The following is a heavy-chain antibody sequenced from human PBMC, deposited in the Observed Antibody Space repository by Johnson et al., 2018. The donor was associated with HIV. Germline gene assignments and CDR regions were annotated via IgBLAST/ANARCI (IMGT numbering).Heavy chain of an antibody. CDR3: ARAGGDLLPDAFDI. CDR1: GCTFSNYW. Sequence: VQLVESGGGLVQPGGSLRLSCAASGCTFSNYWMNWVRQAPGKGLEWVANIKQDGSEKYYVASVKGRFTISRDNAKNSLYLQMNSLRAEDTAVYYCARAGGDLLPDAFDIWGQGTMVTVSS. V-gene: IGHV3-7*01. D-gene: IGHD2-21*02. CDR2: IKQDGSEK. J-gene: IGHJ3*02.